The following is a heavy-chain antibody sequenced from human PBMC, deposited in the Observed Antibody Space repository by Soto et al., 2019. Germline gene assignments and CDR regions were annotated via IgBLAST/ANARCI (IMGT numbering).Heavy chain of an antibody. Sequence: QVQLVESGGGVVQPGRSLRLSCAASGFTFSSYAMHWVRQAPGKGLEWVAVISYDGSNKYYADSVKGRFTISRDNSKNTLYLQMNSLRAEDTAVYYCARERGDGYPFDAFDIWGQGTMVTVSS. J-gene: IGHJ3*02. V-gene: IGHV3-30-3*01. CDR1: GFTFSSYA. D-gene: IGHD5-12*01. CDR3: ARERGDGYPFDAFDI. CDR2: ISYDGSNK.